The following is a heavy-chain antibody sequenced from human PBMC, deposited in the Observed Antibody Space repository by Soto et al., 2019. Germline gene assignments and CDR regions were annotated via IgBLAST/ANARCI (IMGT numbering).Heavy chain of an antibody. D-gene: IGHD5-18*01. CDR1: GFTFSSNS. J-gene: IGHJ6*02. CDR2: ISSSSYI. Sequence: EVQLVESGGGLVKPGGSLRLSCAASGFTFSSNSMNWVRQAPGKGPEWVSSISSSSYIYYADSVKGRFTISRDNAKNSLYLQMNSLRDEDTAVYYCARGSGYTYRDVWGQGTTVTVSS. CDR3: ARGSGYTYRDV. V-gene: IGHV3-21*06.